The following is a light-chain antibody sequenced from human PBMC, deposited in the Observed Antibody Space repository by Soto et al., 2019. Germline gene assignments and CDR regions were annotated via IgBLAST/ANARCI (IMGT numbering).Light chain of an antibody. CDR2: EVS. CDR3: SSYSSANTVI. CDR1: SSDIGGYIY. V-gene: IGLV2-14*01. J-gene: IGLJ2*01. Sequence: QSALTQPPSASGSPGQSVIISCTGTSSDIGGYIYVSWYQHHPGKAPRLMIYEVSSRPSGVSNRFSGSKSGNTASLTISGLQAEDEAQYYCSSYSSANTVIFGGGTKLTVL.